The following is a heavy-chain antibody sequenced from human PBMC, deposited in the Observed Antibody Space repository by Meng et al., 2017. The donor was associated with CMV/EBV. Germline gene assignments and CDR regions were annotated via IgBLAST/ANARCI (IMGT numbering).Heavy chain of an antibody. V-gene: IGHV3-21*01. CDR1: GFTFSSYS. J-gene: IGHJ6*02. CDR3: ARYPFGSHVYDSSGYGMDV. D-gene: IGHD3-22*01. Sequence: GSLRLSCAASGFTFSSYSMNWVRQAPGKGLEWVSSISSSSSYIYYADSVKGRFTISRDNAKNSLYLQMNSLRAEDTAVYYCARYPFGSHVYDSSGYGMDVWGQGTTVTVSS. CDR2: ISSSSSYI.